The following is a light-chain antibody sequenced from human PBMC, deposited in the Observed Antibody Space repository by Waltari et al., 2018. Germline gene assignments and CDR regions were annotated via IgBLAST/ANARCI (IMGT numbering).Light chain of an antibody. J-gene: IGKJ4*01. V-gene: IGKV1-17*01. CDR1: QGISND. CDR2: DAS. CDR3: LQHNSYPLT. Sequence: DIQMTQSPSSLSASVGDRVTITCRASQGISNDLGWFQQKPGMAPKRLIFDASNLQSEVPSRFSGSGFGTEFTLTISSLQPEDFATYYCLQHNSYPLTFGGGTKVEI.